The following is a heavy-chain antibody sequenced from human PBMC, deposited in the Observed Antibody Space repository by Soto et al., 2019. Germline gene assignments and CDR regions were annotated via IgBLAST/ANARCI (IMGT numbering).Heavy chain of an antibody. D-gene: IGHD2-21*02. V-gene: IGHV3-30-3*01. CDR1: SFIFTDYQ. CDR3: AREIGGTAPDF. CDR2: TPD. J-gene: IGHJ4*02. Sequence: PVGSLRLSCVASSFIFTDYQMHWVRQAPGKGLEWVGTPDHCAEFVEGRFTISRDNSKNTLYLQMTNLRPEDTAVYFCAREIGGTAPDFWGQGTMVTVSS.